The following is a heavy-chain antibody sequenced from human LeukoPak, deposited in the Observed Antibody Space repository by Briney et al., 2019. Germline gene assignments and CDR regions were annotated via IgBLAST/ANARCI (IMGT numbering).Heavy chain of an antibody. J-gene: IGHJ4*02. V-gene: IGHV3-74*01. CDR2: INSDGSST. CDR3: AVAGSSDYYFDY. CDR1: GFTFSSYW. D-gene: IGHD6-19*01. Sequence: GGSLRLSCAASGFTFSSYWMHWVRQAPGKGLVWVSRINSDGSSTSYAHSVKGRFTISRDNAKNTLYLQMNSLRAEDTAVYYCAVAGSSDYYFDYWGQGTLVTVSS.